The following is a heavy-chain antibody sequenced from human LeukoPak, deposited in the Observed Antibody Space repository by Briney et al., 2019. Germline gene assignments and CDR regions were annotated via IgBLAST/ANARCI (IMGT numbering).Heavy chain of an antibody. J-gene: IGHJ4*02. Sequence: SETLSLTCAVYGGSFSVYYWSWILQPPGKGLEWIAKINHSGSTNYNPSLKSRVTISVDTSKNQFSLKLSSVTAADTAVYYCARVGPDYGGFQAYFEYWGEGNMVTVS. CDR2: INHSGST. CDR3: ARVGPDYGGFQAYFEY. V-gene: IGHV4-34*01. D-gene: IGHD4-23*01. CDR1: GGSFSVYY.